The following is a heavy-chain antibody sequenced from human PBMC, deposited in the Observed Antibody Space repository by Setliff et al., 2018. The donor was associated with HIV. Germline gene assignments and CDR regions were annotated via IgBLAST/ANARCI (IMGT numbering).Heavy chain of an antibody. Sequence: GASVKVSCKASGYSFTDYYIHWVRQAPGQGLEWMGWINPKSDGTNYAQKFQGWTTMTRDTSISTAYMELSRLRSDDTAVYYCARGMDYYDTSGYYQYYFDYWGQGTLVTVSS. V-gene: IGHV1-2*04. J-gene: IGHJ4*02. D-gene: IGHD3-22*01. CDR3: ARGMDYYDTSGYYQYYFDY. CDR2: INPKSDGT. CDR1: GYSFTDYY.